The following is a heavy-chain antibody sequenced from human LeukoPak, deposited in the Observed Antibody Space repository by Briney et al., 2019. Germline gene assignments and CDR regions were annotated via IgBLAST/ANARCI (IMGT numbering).Heavy chain of an antibody. V-gene: IGHV4-39*01. CDR2: IYYSGST. J-gene: IGHJ6*02. CDR3: ARIAGGGGSYWGYYYYYGMDV. D-gene: IGHD1-26*01. Sequence: SETLSLTCTVSGGSISSSSYYWGWIRQPPGKGLEWIGSIYYSGSTYYNPSLKSRVTISVDTSKNQFSLKLSSVTAADTAVYYCARIAGGGGSYWGYYYYYGMDVWGQETTVTVSS. CDR1: GGSISSSSYY.